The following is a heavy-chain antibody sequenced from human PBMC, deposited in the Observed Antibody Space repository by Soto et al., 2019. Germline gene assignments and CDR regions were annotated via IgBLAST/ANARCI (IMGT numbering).Heavy chain of an antibody. V-gene: IGHV4-34*01. CDR3: ARGRPSCIGGSCVVGYFDY. J-gene: IGHJ4*02. CDR1: DGSFSGYY. CDR2: INHSGRT. Sequence: QVQLKQWGAGLLKPSETLSLTCAVYDGSFSGYYWSWIRQPPGKGLEWIGEINHSGRTNYNPSLKGRVTISVDTSKNQFSLNLSSVTAADTAVYYWARGRPSCIGGSCVVGYFDYWGQGTLVTVSS. D-gene: IGHD2-15*01.